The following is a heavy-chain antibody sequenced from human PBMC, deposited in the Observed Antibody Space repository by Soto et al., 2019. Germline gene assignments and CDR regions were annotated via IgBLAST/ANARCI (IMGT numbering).Heavy chain of an antibody. CDR1: GLTFSGFG. J-gene: IGHJ5*02. D-gene: IGHD1-20*01. CDR3: AKDRDAPNRNTGGWFDP. CDR2: ISYDGTRK. Sequence: GGSVRLSCVASGLTFSGFGIHWVRQAPGKGLEWVAVISYDGTRKYYADSVKGRFTISRDNSKNTVSLEMKNLRIEDTAVYHCAKDRDAPNRNTGGWFDPWGQGNVVTVSS. V-gene: IGHV3-30*18.